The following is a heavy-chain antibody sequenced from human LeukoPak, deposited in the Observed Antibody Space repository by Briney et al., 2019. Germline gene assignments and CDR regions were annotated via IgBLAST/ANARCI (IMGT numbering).Heavy chain of an antibody. Sequence: GGSLRLSCAASGFTFSGSAMHWVRQASGKGLEWVGRIRSKANSYATAYAASVKGRFTISRDDSKNTAYLQMNSLKTEDTAVYYCTRHYGWEHAFDIWGQGTMVTVSS. CDR2: IRSKANSYAT. J-gene: IGHJ3*02. CDR3: TRHYGWEHAFDI. V-gene: IGHV3-73*01. D-gene: IGHD6-19*01. CDR1: GFTFSGSA.